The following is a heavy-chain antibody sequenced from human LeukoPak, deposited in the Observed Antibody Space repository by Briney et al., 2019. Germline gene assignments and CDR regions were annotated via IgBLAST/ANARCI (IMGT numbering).Heavy chain of an antibody. CDR3: ARDLVYEPGTYGWYFDL. CDR1: GFTFSSYV. V-gene: IGHV3-30-3*01. D-gene: IGHD3-10*01. Sequence: GGSLRLSCAASGFTFSSYVMHWVRQAPGKGLEWVAVISYDGSNEYYADSVRGRFTTSRDNSNNTLHLQMNSLRPADTAVYYCARDLVYEPGTYGWYFDLWGRGTLVTVSS. CDR2: ISYDGSNE. J-gene: IGHJ2*01.